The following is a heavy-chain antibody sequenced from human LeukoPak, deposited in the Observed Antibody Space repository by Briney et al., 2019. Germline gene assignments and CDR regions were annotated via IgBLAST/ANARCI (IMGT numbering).Heavy chain of an antibody. V-gene: IGHV4-59*08. CDR3: ARHSMVAFGWFDP. CDR1: GGSISSYY. D-gene: IGHD3-10*01. Sequence: SETLSLTCTVSGGSISSYYWSWIRQPPGKGLEWIGYSYYSGSTNYNPSLKSRVTISVDTSKNQFSLKLSSVTAADTAVYYCARHSMVAFGWFDPWGQGTLVTVSS. CDR2: SYYSGST. J-gene: IGHJ5*02.